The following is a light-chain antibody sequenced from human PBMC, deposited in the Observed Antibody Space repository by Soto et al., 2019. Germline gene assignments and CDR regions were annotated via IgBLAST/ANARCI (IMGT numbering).Light chain of an antibody. J-gene: IGLJ1*01. CDR1: TSDIGAYNY. CDR2: EVT. Sequence: QSALTQPPSASGSPGQSVTISCTGTTSDIGAYNYVSWYQQRPGKAPKLIIYEVTRRPSGVPDRIFGSKSYTTASLTVSGLQAEDEADYYCSSFAGTNSFVFGTGTKVTGL. CDR3: SSFAGTNSFV. V-gene: IGLV2-8*01.